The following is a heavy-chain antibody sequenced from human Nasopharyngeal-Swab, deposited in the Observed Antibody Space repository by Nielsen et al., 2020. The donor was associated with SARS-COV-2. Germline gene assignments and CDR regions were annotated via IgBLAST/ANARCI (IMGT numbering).Heavy chain of an antibody. CDR3: ARVKDTAMVKFLDY. D-gene: IGHD5-18*01. V-gene: IGHV5-10-1*01. CDR1: GCSFTSYG. J-gene: IGHJ4*02. Sequence: GVSLKNSCKGYGCSFTSYGISWVRQMPGKGLEWMGRIDPSDSYTNYSPSFQVHVTISADKSISTAYLQWSSLKASDTAMYYCARVKDTAMVKFLDYWGQGTLVTVSS. CDR2: IDPSDSYT.